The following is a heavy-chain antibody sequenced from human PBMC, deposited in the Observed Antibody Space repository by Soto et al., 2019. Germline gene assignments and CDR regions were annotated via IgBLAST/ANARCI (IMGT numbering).Heavy chain of an antibody. CDR1: GYTFTSYY. Sequence: ASVKVSCKASGYTFTSYYIHWVRQAPGQGLEWMGKINPSGGSTSYAQKFQGRVTMTRDTSTSTVYMEVSGLRSEDTAVYYRARDQEPPTLYYDYYYMDVWGKGTTVTVSS. V-gene: IGHV1-46*03. CDR2: INPSGGST. J-gene: IGHJ6*03. CDR3: ARDQEPPTLYYDYYYMDV.